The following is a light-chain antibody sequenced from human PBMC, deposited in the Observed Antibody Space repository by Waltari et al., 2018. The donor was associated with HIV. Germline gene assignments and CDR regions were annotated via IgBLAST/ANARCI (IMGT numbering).Light chain of an antibody. CDR3: QLWDSSSDHYV. CDR1: TLGSKS. J-gene: IGLJ1*01. CDR2: DDS. Sequence: SYVLPQPPSGSVAPGQPARITSGGTTLGSKSVHWYQQSPGPAPVLVVYDDSERPSGIPERFSGSKSGNTATLTISRAEAGDESDYYCQLWDSSSDHYVFGTGTKVTV. V-gene: IGLV3-21*02.